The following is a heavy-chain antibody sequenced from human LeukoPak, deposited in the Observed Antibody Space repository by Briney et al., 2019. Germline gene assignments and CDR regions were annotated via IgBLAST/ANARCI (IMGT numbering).Heavy chain of an antibody. V-gene: IGHV1-69*05. CDR2: IIPIFGTA. J-gene: IGHJ4*02. CDR3: ARDAPHIVVVIAHLDI. CDR1: GGTFSSYA. D-gene: IGHD2-21*01. Sequence: SVKVSCKASGGTFSSYAISWVRQAPGQGLEWMGGIIPIFGTANYAQKLQGRVTMTTDTSTSTAYMELRSLRSDDTAVYYCARDAPHIVVVIAHLDIWGQGTLVTVSS.